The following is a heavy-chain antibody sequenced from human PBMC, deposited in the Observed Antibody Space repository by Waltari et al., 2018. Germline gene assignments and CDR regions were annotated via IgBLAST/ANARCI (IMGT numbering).Heavy chain of an antibody. V-gene: IGHV3-23*01. D-gene: IGHD4-17*01. Sequence: LQLQESGPGLVKPSETLSLTCTVSGGCISSSSYYWGWIRQPPGKGLEWVSAISGSGGSTYYADSVKGRFTISRDNSKNTLYLQMNSLRAEDTAVYYCAKDATVKGGEYYYYGMDVWGQGTTVTVSS. CDR3: AKDATVKGGEYYYYGMDV. CDR2: ISGSGGST. J-gene: IGHJ6*02. CDR1: GGCISSSSYY.